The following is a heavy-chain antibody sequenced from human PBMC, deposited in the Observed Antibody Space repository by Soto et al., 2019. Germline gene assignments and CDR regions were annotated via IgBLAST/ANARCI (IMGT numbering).Heavy chain of an antibody. Sequence: QVQLVESGGGLVNPGGSLRLSCAASGFTFSDYYMSWIRQAPGKGLEWVSYISSSSSYTNYADSVKGRFNISRDNAKNSLYLQMNSLRAEDTAVYYCARVGLLWFGELGGFDYWGQGPLVTVSS. CDR2: ISSSSSYT. CDR1: GFTFSDYY. CDR3: ARVGLLWFGELGGFDY. V-gene: IGHV3-11*06. D-gene: IGHD3-10*01. J-gene: IGHJ4*02.